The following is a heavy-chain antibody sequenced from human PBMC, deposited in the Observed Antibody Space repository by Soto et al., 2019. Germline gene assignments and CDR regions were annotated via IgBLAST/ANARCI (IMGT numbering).Heavy chain of an antibody. CDR2: MWYEGRSK. Sequence: QVRLVESGGGVVQPWRSLRLSCAASGFTFSSAGMHWVRQAPGKGLEWVAFMWYEGRSKYYADSVKGRFTISKDTSKNTLYLQMDILRVEDTALYYCARDLGAPTYFLDYWGQGTLVTVSS. J-gene: IGHJ4*02. CDR3: ARDLGAPTYFLDY. V-gene: IGHV3-33*01. CDR1: GFTFSSAG.